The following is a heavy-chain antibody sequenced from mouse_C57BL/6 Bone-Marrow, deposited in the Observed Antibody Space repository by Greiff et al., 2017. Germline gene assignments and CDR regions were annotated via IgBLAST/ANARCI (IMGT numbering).Heavy chain of an antibody. D-gene: IGHD2-4*01. J-gene: IGHJ3*01. Sequence: QVQLQQSGPGLVQPSQSLSITCTVSGFSLTSYGVHWVRQSPGKGLEWLGVIWSGGSTDYNAAFISRLSISKDNSKSQVFFKMNSLQADDTAIYYCARNDSTGFAYWGQGTLVTVSA. V-gene: IGHV2-2*01. CDR1: GFSLTSYG. CDR3: ARNDSTGFAY. CDR2: IWSGGST.